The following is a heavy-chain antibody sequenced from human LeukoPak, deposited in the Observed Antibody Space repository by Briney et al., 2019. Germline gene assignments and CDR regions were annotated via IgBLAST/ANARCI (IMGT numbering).Heavy chain of an antibody. J-gene: IGHJ4*02. Sequence: GGSLRLSCAASGFTFSSYSMNWVRQAPGKGLEWVSSISSSSSHIYYADSVKGRFTISRDNAKNSLYLQMNSLRADDTAIYYCAKDAAAAGSAYYFEYWGQGTLVTVSS. CDR2: ISSSSSHI. CDR3: AKDAAAAGSAYYFEY. V-gene: IGHV3-21*04. CDR1: GFTFSSYS. D-gene: IGHD6-13*01.